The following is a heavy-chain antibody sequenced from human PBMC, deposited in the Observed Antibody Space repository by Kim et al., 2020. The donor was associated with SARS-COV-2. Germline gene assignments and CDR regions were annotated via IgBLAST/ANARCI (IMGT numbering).Heavy chain of an antibody. V-gene: IGHV1-18*01. J-gene: IGHJ4*02. CDR3: ARDKGPFDY. Sequence: GNTNSAQKLQDRITMTTDTSTTTAYMELKSLRSDDTAVYYCARDKGPFDYWGQGTLVTVSS. CDR2: GNT.